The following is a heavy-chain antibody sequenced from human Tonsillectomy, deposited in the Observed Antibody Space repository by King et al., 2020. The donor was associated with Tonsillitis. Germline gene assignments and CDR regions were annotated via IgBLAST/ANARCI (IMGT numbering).Heavy chain of an antibody. J-gene: IGHJ6*03. CDR1: GFTFGDYA. D-gene: IGHD5-18*01. CDR3: TRDLQYSYGFVYYYYYMDV. Sequence: VQLVESGGGLVQPGRSLRLSCTASGFTFGDYAMSWVRQAPGKGLEWVGFIRSKAYGGTTEYAASVTGRFTISRDDSKSIAYLQMNSLKTEDTAVYYCTRDLQYSYGFVYYYYYMDVWGKGTTVTVSS. V-gene: IGHV3-49*04. CDR2: IRSKAYGGTT.